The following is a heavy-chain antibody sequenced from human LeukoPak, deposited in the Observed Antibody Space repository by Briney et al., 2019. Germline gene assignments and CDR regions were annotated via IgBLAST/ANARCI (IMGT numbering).Heavy chain of an antibody. Sequence: GGSLRLSCAASGFTFSSYEMNWVRQAPGKGLEWVAVISYDGSNKYYADSVKGRFTISRDNSKNTLYLQMNSLRAEDTAVYYCARDATDSTLAGGYFDYWGQGTLVTVSS. CDR2: ISYDGSNK. CDR1: GFTFSSYE. V-gene: IGHV3-30*03. CDR3: ARDATDSTLAGGYFDY. D-gene: IGHD6-13*01. J-gene: IGHJ4*02.